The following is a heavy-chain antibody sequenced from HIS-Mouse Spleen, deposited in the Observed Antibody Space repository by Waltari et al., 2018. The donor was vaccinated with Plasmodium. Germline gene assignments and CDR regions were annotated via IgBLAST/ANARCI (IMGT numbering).Heavy chain of an antibody. CDR3: ARVTSSGVYWYFDL. CDR1: GGSFSGYY. D-gene: IGHD3-3*01. V-gene: IGHV4-34*01. CDR2: INHSGST. Sequence: QVQLQQWGAGLLKPSETLSLTCAVYGGSFSGYYWSWIRQPPGKGLEGIGEINHSGSTNYHPSLKSRVIISVDTSKNQFSLKLSSVTAADTAVYYCARVTSSGVYWYFDLWGRGTLVTVSS. J-gene: IGHJ2*01.